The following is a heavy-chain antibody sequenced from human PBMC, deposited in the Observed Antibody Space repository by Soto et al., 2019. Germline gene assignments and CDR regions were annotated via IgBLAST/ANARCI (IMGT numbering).Heavy chain of an antibody. CDR1: GFTVSSNY. CDR3: ARDDYDSSGHHSYGMDV. D-gene: IGHD3-22*01. V-gene: IGHV3-53*01. Sequence: GGSLRLSCAASGFTVSSNYMSWVRQAPGKGLEWVSVIYSGGSTYYADSVKGRFTISRDNSKNTLYLQMNSLRAEDTAVYYCARDDYDSSGHHSYGMDVWGQGTTVTAP. J-gene: IGHJ6*02. CDR2: IYSGGST.